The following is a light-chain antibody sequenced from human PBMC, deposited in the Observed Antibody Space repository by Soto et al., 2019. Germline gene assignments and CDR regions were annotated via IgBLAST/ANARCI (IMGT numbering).Light chain of an antibody. CDR1: SRDVGGYNY. CDR3: SSYTISSTHVV. J-gene: IGLJ2*01. V-gene: IGLV2-14*01. CDR2: EVS. Sequence: QSALTQPASVSGSPGQSITISCTGTSRDVGGYNYVSWYQQHPGKAPKLMIYEVSNRPSGVSNRFSGSKSGNTASLTISGLQAEDEADYYCSSYTISSTHVVFGGGTKLTVL.